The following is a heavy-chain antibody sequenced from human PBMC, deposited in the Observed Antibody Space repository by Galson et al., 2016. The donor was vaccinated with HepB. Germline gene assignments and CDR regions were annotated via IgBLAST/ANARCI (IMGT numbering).Heavy chain of an antibody. CDR1: GYIFINYG. V-gene: IGHV1-18*01. D-gene: IGHD1-26*01. CDR2: MNAFSGAT. Sequence: SVKVSCKATGYIFINYGISWVRQVPGQGLEWMGWMNAFSGATNYAQKFRDRVTMTTDTSTTTAYMELRSLRSDDTAVYYCATSVGIGTPNVFDPWGQGTLVTVSS. J-gene: IGHJ5*02. CDR3: ATSVGIGTPNVFDP.